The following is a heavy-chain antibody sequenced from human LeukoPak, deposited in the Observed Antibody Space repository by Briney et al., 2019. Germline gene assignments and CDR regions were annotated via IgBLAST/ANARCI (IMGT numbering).Heavy chain of an antibody. CDR1: GFSFSKYG. Sequence: GGSLRLSCAASGFSFSKYGMHWVRQVPGKGLEWVALISYDGRREYYADSMKGRFTISRDNFKNTLNLQMNSLRAEDTAVYYCAKEGTSMAFDGDYFDYWGQGTLVTVSS. CDR2: ISYDGRRE. V-gene: IGHV3-30*18. J-gene: IGHJ4*01. CDR3: AKEGTSMAFDGDYFDY. D-gene: IGHD1-1*01.